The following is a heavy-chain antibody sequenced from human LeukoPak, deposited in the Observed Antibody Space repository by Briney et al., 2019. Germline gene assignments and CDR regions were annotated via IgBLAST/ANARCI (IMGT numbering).Heavy chain of an antibody. CDR1: GYTFTGYY. V-gene: IGHV1-2*02. D-gene: IGHD3-3*01. Sequence: ASVKVSCKASGYTFTGYYMHWVRQAPGQGLEWMGWINPSSGGTNYAQKFQGRVTMTRDTSISTAYMELSRLRSDDTAVYYCARYDGDFWSGRYNWFDPWGQGTLVTVSS. CDR2: INPSSGGT. CDR3: ARYDGDFWSGRYNWFDP. J-gene: IGHJ5*02.